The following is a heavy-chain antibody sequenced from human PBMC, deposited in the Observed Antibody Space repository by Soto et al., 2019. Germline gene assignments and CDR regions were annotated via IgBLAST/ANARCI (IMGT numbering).Heavy chain of an antibody. CDR2: IYSGGST. J-gene: IGHJ6*02. CDR3: ARDGYCVSSTCSFLPDV. CDR1: GFTVSSNY. Sequence: GGSLRLSCAASGFTVSSNYMSWVRQAPGKGLEWVSVIYSGGSTYYADSVKGRFTISRDNSKNTLYLQMNSLRAEDTAVYYCARDGYCVSSTCSFLPDVWGQGNTVTVS. D-gene: IGHD2-2*03. V-gene: IGHV3-66*01.